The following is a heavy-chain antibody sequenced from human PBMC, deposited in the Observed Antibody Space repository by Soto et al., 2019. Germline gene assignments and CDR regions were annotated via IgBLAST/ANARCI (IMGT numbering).Heavy chain of an antibody. D-gene: IGHD3-3*01. V-gene: IGHV1-18*01. CDR2: ISAYNGNT. CDR1: GYTFTSYG. J-gene: IGHJ4*02. Sequence: ASVKVSCKASGYTFTSYGISWVRQAPGQGLEWMGWISAYNGNTNYAQKLQGRVTMTTDTSTSTAYMELRSLRSDDTAVYYCARAGVRSLEWLSAPDYWGQGTLVTVSS. CDR3: ARAGVRSLEWLSAPDY.